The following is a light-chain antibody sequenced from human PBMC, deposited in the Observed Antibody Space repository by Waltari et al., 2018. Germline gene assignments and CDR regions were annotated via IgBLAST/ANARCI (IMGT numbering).Light chain of an antibody. Sequence: EIVLTQSPGTLSLSPGERATLSCRASQSVTSDYLAWYQQRPGQAPTLRIYGASSRATGIPDRFSGSGSGTYFTLTISRLEPEDFAVYYCQQYGNSPLITFGQGTRLEIK. CDR1: QSVTSDY. CDR3: QQYGNSPLIT. J-gene: IGKJ5*01. CDR2: GAS. V-gene: IGKV3-20*01.